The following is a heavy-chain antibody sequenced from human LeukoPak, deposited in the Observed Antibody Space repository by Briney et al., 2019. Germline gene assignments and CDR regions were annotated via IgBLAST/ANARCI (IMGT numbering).Heavy chain of an antibody. CDR1: GGSITSSSSY. J-gene: IGHJ4*02. CDR2: IYHSGSI. Sequence: SQTLSLTCPVSGGSITSSSSYWGWIRQPPGKGLEWIGSIYHSGSIYYNPSLKSRVTISVDTSKNQLSLKLSSVTAADTAVYYCARGGSGSPPFDYWGQGTLVTVSS. V-gene: IGHV4-39*07. D-gene: IGHD6-19*01. CDR3: ARGGSGSPPFDY.